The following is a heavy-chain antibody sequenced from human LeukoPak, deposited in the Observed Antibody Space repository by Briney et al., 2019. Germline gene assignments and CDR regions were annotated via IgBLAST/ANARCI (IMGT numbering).Heavy chain of an antibody. V-gene: IGHV3-53*01. Sequence: GGSLRLSCAASGFTVSSNYMNWVRQAPGEGLEWVSVIYGGGNIYYADSVKGRFTISRDNSKNTLYLQMNSLRAEDTAVYYCARGAGYNYPYYFDYWGQGTLVTVSS. J-gene: IGHJ4*02. CDR1: GFTVSSNY. CDR3: ARGAGYNYPYYFDY. CDR2: IYGGGNI. D-gene: IGHD5-24*01.